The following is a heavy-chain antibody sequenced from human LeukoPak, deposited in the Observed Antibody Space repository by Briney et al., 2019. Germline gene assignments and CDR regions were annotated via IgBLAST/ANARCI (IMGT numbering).Heavy chain of an antibody. V-gene: IGHV5-51*01. CDR1: GYSFSTYW. CDR2: IYPGDSDT. D-gene: IGHD3-10*01. Sequence: GESLKISCKGSGYSFSTYWIGWVRQMPGKGLEWMGIIYPGDSDTRYSPSFQGQVTMSADKSISTAYLQWSSLQASDTAMYYCARHGHGGSDYYIPKDYWGQGTLVTVSS. J-gene: IGHJ4*02. CDR3: ARHGHGGSDYYIPKDY.